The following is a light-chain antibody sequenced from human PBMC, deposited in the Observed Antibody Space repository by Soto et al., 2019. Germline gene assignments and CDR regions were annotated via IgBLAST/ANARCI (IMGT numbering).Light chain of an antibody. CDR1: QSVDSN. J-gene: IGKJ4*01. Sequence: EIVMTQSPATLSVSPGDGATLSCRASQSVDSNLAWYQQKPGQTPRLLMYGASTRPTGIPARFSGSGSGTDFSLTITSLQSEDSAVYYCEQYNDSALTFGGGTKV. CDR2: GAS. V-gene: IGKV3D-15*01. CDR3: EQYNDSALT.